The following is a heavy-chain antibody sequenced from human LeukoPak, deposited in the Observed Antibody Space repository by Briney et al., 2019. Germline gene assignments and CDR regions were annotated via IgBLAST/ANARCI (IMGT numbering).Heavy chain of an antibody. V-gene: IGHV3-7*01. J-gene: IGHJ4*02. CDR2: IKQDGSEK. Sequence: GGSLRLSCAASGFTFSSYWMSWVRQAPGKGLEWVANIKQDGSEKYYVDSVKGRFTISRDNAKNSLYLQMNSLRAEDTAVYYCARDQGDFWSGYGRDYWGQGTLVAVSS. CDR3: ARDQGDFWSGYGRDY. CDR1: GFTFSSYW. D-gene: IGHD3-3*01.